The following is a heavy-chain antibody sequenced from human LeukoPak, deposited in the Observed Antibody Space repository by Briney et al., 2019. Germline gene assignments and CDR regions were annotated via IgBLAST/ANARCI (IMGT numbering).Heavy chain of an antibody. V-gene: IGHV1-46*01. D-gene: IGHD3-10*01. CDR1: GYTFTNNW. CDR3: ARDHSVGDIAWWFDP. Sequence: PEASVKVSCKTSGYTFTNNWMHWVRQAPGQGLEWVGVINPTGTSTLYAQNLQGRVTLTRDMSTTTDYMELRSLTSEDTAVYYCARDHSVGDIAWWFDPWGQGTLVSVSS. CDR2: INPTGTST. J-gene: IGHJ5*02.